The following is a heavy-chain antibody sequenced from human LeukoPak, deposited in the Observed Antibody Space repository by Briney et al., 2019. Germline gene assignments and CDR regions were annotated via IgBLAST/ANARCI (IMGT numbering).Heavy chain of an antibody. Sequence: PSETLSLTCTVSGGSISSSSYYWGWIRQPPGKGLEWIGSIYYSGSTYYNPSLKSRVTISVDTSKNQFSLKLSSVTAADTAVYYCAKPSNYYGSATDAFHFWGQGTMVTVSS. J-gene: IGHJ3*01. CDR1: GGSISSSSYY. V-gene: IGHV4-39*07. D-gene: IGHD3-10*01. CDR3: AKPSNYYGSATDAFHF. CDR2: IYYSGST.